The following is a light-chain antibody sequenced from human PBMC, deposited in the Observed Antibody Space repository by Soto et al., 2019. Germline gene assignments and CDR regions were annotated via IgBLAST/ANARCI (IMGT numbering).Light chain of an antibody. CDR1: QSGLYSSNTRDS. CDR3: QQYYSTMYT. J-gene: IGKJ2*01. CDR2: WAS. Sequence: DIVMTQSPDSLAVSLGERATINCKSSQSGLYSSNTRDSLAWYHQKQGMPPKLLIYWASIRASGVPDRFSGGGSGTYFTLTISSLQAEDVAVYYCQQYYSTMYTFGQGTKLEIK. V-gene: IGKV4-1*01.